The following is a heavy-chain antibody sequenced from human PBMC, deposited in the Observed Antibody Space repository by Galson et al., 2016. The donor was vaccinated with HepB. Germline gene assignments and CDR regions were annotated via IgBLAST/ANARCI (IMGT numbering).Heavy chain of an antibody. CDR1: GYSFTSYW. CDR3: ARQLAGYSFGDY. Sequence: QSGAEVKKPGESLKISCKGSGYSFTSYWIGWVRQMPGKGLEWMGIIYPGDSHTKYSPSFQGQVNISADKTISTAYLQWNSLKASDTAMYYCARQLAGYSFGDYWGQGTLVTVSS. V-gene: IGHV5-51*01. J-gene: IGHJ4*02. CDR2: IYPGDSHT. D-gene: IGHD5-18*01.